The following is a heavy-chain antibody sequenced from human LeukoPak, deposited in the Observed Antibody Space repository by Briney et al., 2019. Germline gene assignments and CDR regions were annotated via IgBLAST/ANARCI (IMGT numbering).Heavy chain of an antibody. CDR2: INHSGST. CDR3: AREPYYYDSSGYYRAFDI. V-gene: IGHV4-34*01. CDR1: GGSFSGYY. J-gene: IGHJ3*02. Sequence: SETLSLTCAVYGGSFSGYYWSWIRQPPGKGLEWIEEINHSGSTNYNPSLKSRVTISVDTSKNQFSLKLSSVTAADTAVYYCAREPYYYDSSGYYRAFDIWGQGTMVTVSS. D-gene: IGHD3-22*01.